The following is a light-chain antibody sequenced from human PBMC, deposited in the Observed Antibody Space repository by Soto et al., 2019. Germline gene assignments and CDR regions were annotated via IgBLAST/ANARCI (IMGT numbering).Light chain of an antibody. CDR3: QTWGTGLVV. Sequence: QLVLTQSPSASASLGALVKLTCTLSSGHSSYAIAWHQQQPEKGPRYLMKLNSDGSHSKGDGIPDRFSGSSSGAERYLTISSLQSEDEADYYCQTWGTGLVVFGGGTQLTVL. CDR2: LNSDGSH. V-gene: IGLV4-69*01. CDR1: SGHSSYA. J-gene: IGLJ3*02.